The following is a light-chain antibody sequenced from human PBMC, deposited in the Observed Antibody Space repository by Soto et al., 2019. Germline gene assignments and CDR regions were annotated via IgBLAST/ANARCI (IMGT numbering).Light chain of an antibody. CDR3: QQYYSNPFS. CDR1: QSVLYSSNNKNY. V-gene: IGKV4-1*01. CDR2: WAS. Sequence: DIVMTQSPDSLAVSLGERATINCKSSQSVLYSSNNKNYLAWYQQKPGQTPKMLIYWASTREFGVPDRFSGSGSGTDFTLTISSLQAEDVSVYYCQQYYSNPFSFGGGTKVDIK. J-gene: IGKJ4*01.